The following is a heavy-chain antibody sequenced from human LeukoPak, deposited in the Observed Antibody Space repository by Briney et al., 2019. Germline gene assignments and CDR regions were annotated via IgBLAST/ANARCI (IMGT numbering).Heavy chain of an antibody. V-gene: IGHV3-9*01. CDR2: ISWNSGSI. J-gene: IGHJ6*02. Sequence: GGSLRLSCAASGFTFDDYAMHWVRQAPGKGLEWVSGISWNSGSIGYADSVKGRFTISRDNAKNSLYLQMNSLRAEDTALYYCAKDMIPYGDYEPKGYGMDVWGQGTTVTVSS. CDR1: GFTFDDYA. CDR3: AKDMIPYGDYEPKGYGMDV. D-gene: IGHD4-17*01.